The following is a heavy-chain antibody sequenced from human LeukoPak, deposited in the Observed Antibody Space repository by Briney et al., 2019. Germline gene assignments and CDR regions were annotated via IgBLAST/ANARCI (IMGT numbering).Heavy chain of an antibody. CDR3: ARGPGAFDI. V-gene: IGHV3-74*01. CDR1: GFMFSSYW. CDR2: INSDGSST. D-gene: IGHD2-2*01. Sequence: GGSLRLSCVASGFMFSSYWMNWVRQAPGKKLVWVSRINSDGSSTSYADSVKGRFTISRDNAKNTLFLQMNSLRAEDTAVYYCARGPGAFDIWGQGTMVTVSS. J-gene: IGHJ3*02.